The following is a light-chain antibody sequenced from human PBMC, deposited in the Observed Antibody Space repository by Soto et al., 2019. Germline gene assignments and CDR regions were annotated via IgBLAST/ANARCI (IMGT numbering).Light chain of an antibody. Sequence: QSALTQPASVSGSPGQSITISCTGTRSDVGGYNYVSWYKQRPGKAPKLVIYDVSHRPSGVSNRFFGSKSGNTASLIISGLQAEDEADYYCFSYSTSRARIFGGGTKL. CDR2: DVS. CDR3: FSYSTSRARI. J-gene: IGLJ2*01. CDR1: RSDVGGYNY. V-gene: IGLV2-14*01.